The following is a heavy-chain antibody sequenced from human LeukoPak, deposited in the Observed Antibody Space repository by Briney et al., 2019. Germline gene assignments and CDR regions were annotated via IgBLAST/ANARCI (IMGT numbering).Heavy chain of an antibody. CDR3: ARVDEWNWFDP. Sequence: GGSLRLSCAASGFTFSSYEMNWVRQAPGKGLEWVSYISSSGSTIYYADSVKGRFTISRDDAKNSLYLQMNSLRAEDTAVYYCARVDEWNWFDPWGQGTLVTVPS. V-gene: IGHV3-48*03. CDR2: ISSSGSTI. D-gene: IGHD3-3*01. J-gene: IGHJ5*02. CDR1: GFTFSSYE.